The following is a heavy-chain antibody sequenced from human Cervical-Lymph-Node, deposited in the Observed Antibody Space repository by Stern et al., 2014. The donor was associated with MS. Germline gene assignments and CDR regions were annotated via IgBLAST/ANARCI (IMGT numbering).Heavy chain of an antibody. J-gene: IGHJ4*02. Sequence: EVQLVESGGGLVQPGGSLRLSCGASGFTFRNYWMHWVRQGPGKGLVWGARSNRAGTTITHADSVKGRFTISRDNAKNTLYLQMNSLRVEDTAVYYCTKDTYGPEDYWGQGTSVTVSS. V-gene: IGHV3-74*03. CDR2: SNRAGTTI. CDR1: GFTFRNYW. CDR3: TKDTYGPEDY. D-gene: IGHD3-10*01.